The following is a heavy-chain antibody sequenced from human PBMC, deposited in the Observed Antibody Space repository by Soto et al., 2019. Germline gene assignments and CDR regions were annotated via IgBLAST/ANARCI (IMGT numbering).Heavy chain of an antibody. J-gene: IGHJ6*02. CDR1: GGSFSCYC. D-gene: IGHD5-12*01. CDR3: VRVSGPGYSGYDCPRYSRSGMDV. Sequence: SATRSLTCAVYGGSFSCYCRSWIRHPPGRGLEWIGEINHSGSTNYKPSLKSRVTISVDTSKNQFSLELSSVPAADTAVYYCVRVSGPGYSGYDCPRYSRSGMDVGGQLTTVHVSS. V-gene: IGHV4-34*01. CDR2: INHSGST.